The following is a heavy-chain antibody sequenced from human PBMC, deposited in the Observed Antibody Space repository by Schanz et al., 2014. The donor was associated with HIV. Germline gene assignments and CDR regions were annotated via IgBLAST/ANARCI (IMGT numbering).Heavy chain of an antibody. D-gene: IGHD3-22*01. J-gene: IGHJ6*02. Sequence: QVQLVESGGGVVQPGRSLRLSCAASGFTFSSYAMHWVRQAPGKGLEWVAVISYDGSNKYYADSGKGRFTISRDNSKNTLYLQMNSLRAEDTAVYYCARDVSYDSSGYYSDYYYGMDVWGQGTTVTVSS. V-gene: IGHV3-30-3*01. CDR1: GFTFSSYA. CDR2: ISYDGSNK. CDR3: ARDVSYDSSGYYSDYYYGMDV.